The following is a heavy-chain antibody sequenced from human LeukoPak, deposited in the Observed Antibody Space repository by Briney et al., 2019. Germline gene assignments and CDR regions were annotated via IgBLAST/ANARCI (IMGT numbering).Heavy chain of an antibody. J-gene: IGHJ4*02. CDR3: AKVSILLWFGELSSFDY. D-gene: IGHD3-10*01. CDR1: GFTFSSYA. V-gene: IGHV3-23*01. Sequence: GGSLRLSCAASGFTFSSYAMSWFRQAPGKGLEWVSAISGSGGSTYYADSVKGRFTISRDNSKNTLYLQMNSLRAEDTAVYYCAKVSILLWFGELSSFDYWGQGTLVTVSS. CDR2: ISGSGGST.